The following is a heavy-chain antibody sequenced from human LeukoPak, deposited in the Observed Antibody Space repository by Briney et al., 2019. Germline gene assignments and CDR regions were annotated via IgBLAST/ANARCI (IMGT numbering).Heavy chain of an antibody. V-gene: IGHV3-23*01. CDR1: GSTFSSYA. D-gene: IGHD2-15*01. CDR3: AKRVGSWYSEYYFDY. CDR2: ISATGGST. Sequence: PGGSLRLSCAASGSTFSSYAMSWVRQAPGKGLEWVSSISATGGSTIYADSVKGRFLISRDNSKNTLYLQMNSLRAEDTAVYFCAKRVGSWYSEYYFDYWGQGTLVTVSS. J-gene: IGHJ4*02.